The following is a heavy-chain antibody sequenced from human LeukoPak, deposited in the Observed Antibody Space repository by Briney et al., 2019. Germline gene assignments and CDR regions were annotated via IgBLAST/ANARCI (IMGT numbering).Heavy chain of an antibody. CDR1: GGSISSYY. D-gene: IGHD3-22*01. J-gene: IGHJ4*02. CDR2: VYYSGST. V-gene: IGHV4-59*08. Sequence: PSETLSLTCTVSGGSISSYYWSWIRQPPGKGLEWIGYVYYSGSTNYNPSLKSRVTISVDTSKNQFSLKLSSVTAADTAVYYCARHPNYYDSSGYYSFGYWGQGTLVTVSS. CDR3: ARHPNYYDSSGYYSFGY.